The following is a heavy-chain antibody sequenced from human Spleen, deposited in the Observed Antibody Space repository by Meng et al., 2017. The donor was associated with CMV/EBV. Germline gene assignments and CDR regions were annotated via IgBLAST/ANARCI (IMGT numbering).Heavy chain of an antibody. CDR2: IFHTGST. CDR3: ARSEGGYYYDSSGYWP. J-gene: IGHJ4*02. V-gene: IGHV4-38-2*02. D-gene: IGHD3-22*01. CDR1: GYSISSGYY. Sequence: SETLSLTCSVSGYSISSGYYWGWIRQPPGKGLEWIGSIFHTGSTYYNPSLKSRVTISVDTSKNQFSLKLSSVTAADTAVYSCARSEGGYYYDSSGYWPWGQGTLVTVSS.